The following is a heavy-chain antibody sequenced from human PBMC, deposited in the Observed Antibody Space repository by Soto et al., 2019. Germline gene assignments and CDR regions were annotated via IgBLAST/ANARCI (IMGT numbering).Heavy chain of an antibody. CDR1: GGSISSYY. CDR2: IYYSGST. CDR3: ARQRQGYSYGPYNWFDP. J-gene: IGHJ5*02. Sequence: PSETLSLTCTVSGGSISSYYWSWIRQPPGKGLEWIGYIYYSGSTNYNPSLKSRVTISVDTSKNQFSLKLSSVTAADTAVYYCARQRQGYSYGPYNWFDPWGQGTLVTVSS. V-gene: IGHV4-59*08. D-gene: IGHD5-18*01.